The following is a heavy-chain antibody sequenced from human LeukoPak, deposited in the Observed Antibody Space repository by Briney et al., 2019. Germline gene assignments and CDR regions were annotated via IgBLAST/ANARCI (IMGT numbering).Heavy chain of an antibody. V-gene: IGHV1-3*01. CDR3: ARAPYRSSWYENPYFDY. J-gene: IGHJ4*02. D-gene: IGHD6-13*01. Sequence: ASVKVSCKASGYTFTSYAMHWVRQAPGQRLEWMGWINAGNGNTKYSQKFQGRVTITRDTSASTAYMELSSLRSEDTAVYYCARAPYRSSWYENPYFDYWGQGTLVTVSS. CDR2: INAGNGNT. CDR1: GYTFTSYA.